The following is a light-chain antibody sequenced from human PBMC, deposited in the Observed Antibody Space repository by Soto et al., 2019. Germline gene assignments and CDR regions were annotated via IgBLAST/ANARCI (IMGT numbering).Light chain of an antibody. Sequence: DIQMTQSPSSLSASVGDRVTITCRASQIISNYLNWYQQKPGKAPKLLMYAASSLQSGVPSRFSGSGSGTDFTLTISSLQPEDFATYYCQQSYSTPRTFGQGTKVEI. CDR1: QIISNY. V-gene: IGKV1-39*01. J-gene: IGKJ1*01. CDR2: AAS. CDR3: QQSYSTPRT.